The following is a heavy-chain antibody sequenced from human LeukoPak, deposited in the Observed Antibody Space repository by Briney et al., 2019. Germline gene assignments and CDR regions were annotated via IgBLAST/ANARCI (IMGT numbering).Heavy chain of an antibody. D-gene: IGHD6-19*01. Sequence: GGSLRLSCAASGFTFSSYEMNCVRQAPGKGLEWVSYISSSGSTIYYADSVKGRFTISRDNAKNSLYLQMNSLRAEDTAVYYCARVNGGYSSGWYQYYFDYWGQGTLVTVSS. CDR2: ISSSGSTI. V-gene: IGHV3-48*03. J-gene: IGHJ4*02. CDR3: ARVNGGYSSGWYQYYFDY. CDR1: GFTFSSYE.